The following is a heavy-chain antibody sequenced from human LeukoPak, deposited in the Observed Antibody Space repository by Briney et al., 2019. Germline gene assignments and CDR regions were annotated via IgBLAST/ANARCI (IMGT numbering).Heavy chain of an antibody. Sequence: GESLKISCKGSGYSFTSYWIGWVRQMPGKGLEWMGIIYPGDSDTRYSPSFQGQVTISADKSISTAYPQWSSLKASDTAMYYCARQGTTSGGYYYYGMDVWGQGTTVTVSS. CDR3: ARQGTTSGGYYYYGMDV. J-gene: IGHJ6*02. CDR2: IYPGDSDT. D-gene: IGHD1-7*01. V-gene: IGHV5-51*01. CDR1: GYSFTSYW.